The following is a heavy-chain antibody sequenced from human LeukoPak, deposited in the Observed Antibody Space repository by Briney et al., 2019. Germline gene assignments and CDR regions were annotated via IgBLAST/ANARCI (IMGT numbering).Heavy chain of an antibody. CDR1: GGSISSYY. J-gene: IGHJ6*03. Sequence: SETLSLTRTVSGGSISSYYWSWIRQPPGKGLEWIGYIYYSGSTNYNPSLKSRVTISVDTSKNQFSLKLSSMTAADTAVYYCARMGYSSLYYYYYYMDVWGKGTTVTVSS. CDR2: IYYSGST. V-gene: IGHV4-59*01. CDR3: ARMGYSSLYYYYYYMDV. D-gene: IGHD6-13*01.